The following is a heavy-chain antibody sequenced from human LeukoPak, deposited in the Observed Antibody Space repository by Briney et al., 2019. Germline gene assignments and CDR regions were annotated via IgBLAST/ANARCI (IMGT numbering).Heavy chain of an antibody. V-gene: IGHV3-23*01. J-gene: IGHJ4*02. CDR1: GFTFSSYA. CDR3: AKETSSSFDY. D-gene: IGHD6-6*01. Sequence: PGGSLRLSCAASGFTFSSYAMNWVRQAPGKGLEWVSGISNSGGGTYYADSVKGRFTISRDNSKNTLYLQMNSLRAEDTAVYYCAKETSSSFDYRGQGTLVTVSS. CDR2: ISNSGGGT.